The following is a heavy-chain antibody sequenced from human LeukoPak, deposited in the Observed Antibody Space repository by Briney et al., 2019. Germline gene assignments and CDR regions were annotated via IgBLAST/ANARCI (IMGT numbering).Heavy chain of an antibody. CDR3: ARALGASDYGSGSYISNCFDY. D-gene: IGHD3-10*01. CDR2: INPKSGGT. Sequence: GASVKVSCKASGYAFTGHYMHWMRQAPGQGLEWMGWINPKSGGTNYAQKFQGRVTMTRDTSISTAYMELSRLRSDDTAVYYCARALGASDYGSGSYISNCFDYWGQGTLVTVSS. V-gene: IGHV1-2*02. CDR1: GYAFTGHY. J-gene: IGHJ4*02.